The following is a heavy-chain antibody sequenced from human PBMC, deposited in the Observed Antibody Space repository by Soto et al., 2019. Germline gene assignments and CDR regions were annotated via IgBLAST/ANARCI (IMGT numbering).Heavy chain of an antibody. Sequence: QVQLVQSGAEVKKPGSSVKVSCKASGGTFSSYAISWVRQAPGQGLEWMGGIIPIFGTANYAQKFQGRVTITADESTSTAYMELSSLRSEDTAVYYCARYHGVYGDSHYGMDVWGQGNTVTVSS. CDR1: GGTFSSYA. D-gene: IGHD4-17*01. V-gene: IGHV1-69*12. CDR3: ARYHGVYGDSHYGMDV. J-gene: IGHJ6*02. CDR2: IIPIFGTA.